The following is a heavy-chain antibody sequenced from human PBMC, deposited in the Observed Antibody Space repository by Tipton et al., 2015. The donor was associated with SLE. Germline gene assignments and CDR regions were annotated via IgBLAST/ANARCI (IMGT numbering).Heavy chain of an antibody. CDR1: GGSISSHY. CDR2: IYYSGST. CDR3: ARGWDGSGSYYGY. Sequence: TLSLTCTVSGGSISSHYWSWIRQPPGTGLEWIGYIYYSGSTNYNPPLKSRVTISVDTSKNQFSLKLSSVTAAATAVYYCARGWDGSGSYYGYWGQGTLVTVSS. V-gene: IGHV4-59*11. J-gene: IGHJ4*02. D-gene: IGHD3-10*01.